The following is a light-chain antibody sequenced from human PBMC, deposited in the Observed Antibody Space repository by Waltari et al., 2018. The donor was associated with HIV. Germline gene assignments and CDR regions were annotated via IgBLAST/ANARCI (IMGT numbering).Light chain of an antibody. V-gene: IGLV2-14*01. CDR3: SSYTSSSTYV. J-gene: IGLJ1*01. Sequence: QSALTQPAAVSGSPGQSLTISCTGTRSDVGGYNNVPWYQQNPGKAPKLMIYEVSNRPSGVSNRFSGSKSGNTASLTISGLQAEDEADYYCSSYTSSSTYVFGTGTKVTVL. CDR2: EVS. CDR1: RSDVGGYNN.